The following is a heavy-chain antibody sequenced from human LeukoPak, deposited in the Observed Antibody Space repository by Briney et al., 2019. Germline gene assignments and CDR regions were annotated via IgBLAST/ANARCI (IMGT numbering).Heavy chain of an antibody. Sequence: SETLSPTCTVSGGSISSSSYYWGWIRQPPGKGLEWIGSIHYSGSTYYNPSLKSRVTISVDTSKNQFSLKLSSVTAADTAVYYCARTTVTPGYYFDYWGQGTLVTVSS. CDR2: IHYSGST. V-gene: IGHV4-39*07. CDR1: GGSISSSSYY. D-gene: IGHD4-17*01. CDR3: ARTTVTPGYYFDY. J-gene: IGHJ4*02.